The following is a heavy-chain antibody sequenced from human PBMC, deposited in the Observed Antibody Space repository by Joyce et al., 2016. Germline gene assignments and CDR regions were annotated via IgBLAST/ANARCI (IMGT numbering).Heavy chain of an antibody. CDR2: IKIENGYT. J-gene: IGHJ4*02. Sequence: QVQLVQSGTEVKKPGPSVKVSCKASGFTFTGYYMHWVREARGQGLGVMGWIKIENGYTHYTLNFQGQVTMTRDTSINTAYMEVTRLRSDDTAFYYCAREGLPHGGFDYWGLGTLVTVSS. CDR3: AREGLPHGGFDY. CDR1: GFTFTGYY. V-gene: IGHV1-2*02.